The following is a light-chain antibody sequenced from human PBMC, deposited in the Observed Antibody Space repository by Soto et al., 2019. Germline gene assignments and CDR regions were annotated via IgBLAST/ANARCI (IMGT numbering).Light chain of an antibody. CDR2: EVT. CDR1: SRDLGADDF. V-gene: IGLV2-14*01. Sequence: QSALTQPASVSGSPGQSITISCTGTSRDLGADDFVSWYQHHPDKTPKLIIFEVTYRPTGISHRFSASKSGNTASLTISGLEAEDEAFYYCSSYRKTTFPHVVFGGGTKLTVL. CDR3: SSYRKTTFPHVV. J-gene: IGLJ2*01.